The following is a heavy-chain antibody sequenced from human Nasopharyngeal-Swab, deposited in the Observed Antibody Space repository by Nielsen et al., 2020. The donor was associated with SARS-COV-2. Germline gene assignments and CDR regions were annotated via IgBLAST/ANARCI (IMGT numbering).Heavy chain of an antibody. CDR1: GFTFSNAW. V-gene: IGHV3-15*01. CDR3: TTEGGGSYLYSS. Sequence: GGSLRLSCAASGFTFSNAWLSWVRQAPGKGLEWVGRIKSKTDGGTTDYAAPVKGRFTISRDDSKNTLYLQMNSLKTEDTAVYYCTTEGGGSYLYSSWGQGTLVTVSS. D-gene: IGHD1-26*01. CDR2: IKSKTDGGTT. J-gene: IGHJ5*02.